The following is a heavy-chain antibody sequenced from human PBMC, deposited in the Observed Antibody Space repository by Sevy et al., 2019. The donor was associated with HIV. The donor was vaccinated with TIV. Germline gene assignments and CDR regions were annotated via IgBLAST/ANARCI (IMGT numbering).Heavy chain of an antibody. CDR3: ARTTGTGRTYYYYGMDV. Sequence: ASVKVSCKASGGTFSSYAMSWVRQAPGQGLEWMGGIIPIFGTANYAQKFQGRVTITADESTSTAYMELSSLRSEDTAVYYCARTTGTGRTYYYYGMDVWGQGTTVTVSS. CDR2: IIPIFGTA. J-gene: IGHJ6*02. D-gene: IGHD1-1*01. CDR1: GGTFSSYA. V-gene: IGHV1-69*13.